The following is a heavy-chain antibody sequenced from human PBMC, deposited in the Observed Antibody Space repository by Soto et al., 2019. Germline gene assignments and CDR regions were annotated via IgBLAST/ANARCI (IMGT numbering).Heavy chain of an antibody. J-gene: IGHJ3*02. CDR2: ISGSGGST. Sequence: EVQLLESGGGLVQPGGSLRLSCAASGFTFSSYAMSWVRQAPGKGLEWVSAISGSGGSTYYADSVKGRFTISRDNSKNTLYLQMNSLRAEDTAVYYCAKSQGTQWELPPFDAFDIWGQGTMVTVSS. CDR1: GFTFSSYA. V-gene: IGHV3-23*01. D-gene: IGHD1-26*01. CDR3: AKSQGTQWELPPFDAFDI.